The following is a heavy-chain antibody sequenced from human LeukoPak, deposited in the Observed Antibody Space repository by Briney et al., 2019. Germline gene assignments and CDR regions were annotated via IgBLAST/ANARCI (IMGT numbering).Heavy chain of an antibody. CDR3: VRYVVSGSGIYYFDY. J-gene: IGHJ4*02. Sequence: NPSETLSLTCTASGGSISSSSHFWSWLRQPPGKGLEWIASINYSGSTYYNPSLKSRVTISVDTSKNQFSLKLSSVTAADTAVFYCVRYVVSGSGIYYFDYWGQGTLVTVSS. D-gene: IGHD3-10*01. V-gene: IGHV4-39*01. CDR1: GGSISSSSHF. CDR2: INYSGST.